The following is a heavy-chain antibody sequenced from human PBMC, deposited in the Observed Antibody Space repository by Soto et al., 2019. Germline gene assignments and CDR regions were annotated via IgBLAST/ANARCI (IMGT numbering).Heavy chain of an antibody. CDR3: ARVYSGSYSDS. D-gene: IGHD1-26*01. J-gene: IGHJ4*02. V-gene: IGHV4-4*02. CDR1: GGSISSTNW. Sequence: SETLSLTCAVSGGSISSTNWWSWVRQPPGKGLEWIGEIYHSGSTNYNPSLKSQVTISVDKSKNQFSLKLSSVTAADTAVYYCARVYSGSYSDSWGRGTLVT. CDR2: IYHSGST.